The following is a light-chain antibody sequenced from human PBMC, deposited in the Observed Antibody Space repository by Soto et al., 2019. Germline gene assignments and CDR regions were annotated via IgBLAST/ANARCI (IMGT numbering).Light chain of an antibody. CDR1: QSLSSSY. CDR3: QQYNSYSPLT. J-gene: IGKJ4*01. V-gene: IGKV3-20*01. CDR2: GAS. Sequence: DIVLTQSPGTLSLSPGERATLSCRASQSLSSSYLAWYQQKPGQAPRLLIYGASSRATGIPDRFSGSESGTEFTLTISSLQPDDFATYYCQQYNSYSPLTFGGGTKVDI.